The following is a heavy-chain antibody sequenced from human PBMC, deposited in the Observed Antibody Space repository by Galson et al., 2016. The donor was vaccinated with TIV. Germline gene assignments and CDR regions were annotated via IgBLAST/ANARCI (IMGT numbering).Heavy chain of an antibody. CDR1: GLTVKSNY. CDR3: ARDRRFCGNECYLYYYYGMDV. J-gene: IGHJ6*02. D-gene: IGHD2-21*01. CDR2: ISSGGYT. Sequence: SLRLSCAASGLTVKSNYMTWVRQAPGKGLEFVSLISSGGYTFYADSSKGRFTISRDNYKNTVFLQMNSLRPEDTAIYYCARDRRFCGNECYLYYYYGMDVWGQGTTVTVSS. V-gene: IGHV3-66*02.